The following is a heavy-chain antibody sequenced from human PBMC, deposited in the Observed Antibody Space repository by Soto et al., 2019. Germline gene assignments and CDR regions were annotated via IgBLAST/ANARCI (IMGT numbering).Heavy chain of an antibody. CDR1: GFTFSSYA. V-gene: IGHV3-30-3*01. CDR2: ISYDGSNK. CDR3: ARENGDLDAFDI. Sequence: QVQLVESGGGVVQPGRSLRLSCAASGFTFSSYAMHWVRQAPGKGLEWVAVISYDGSNKYYADSVKGRFTISRDNSKNTLYLQMNSLRAEDTAVYYCARENGDLDAFDIWGQGTMVTV. J-gene: IGHJ3*02. D-gene: IGHD4-17*01.